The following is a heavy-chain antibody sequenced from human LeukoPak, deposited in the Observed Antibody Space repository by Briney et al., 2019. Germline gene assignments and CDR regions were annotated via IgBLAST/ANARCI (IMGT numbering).Heavy chain of an antibody. V-gene: IGHV3-21*01. CDR2: ISSSSSYI. CDR3: ARLLSVTLDY. Sequence: AGSLRLSCAASGFTFSSYAMNWVRQGQGRGLEWVSSISSSSSYIYYADSVKGRFTISRDNAKNPLYLQMNSLRAEDTSVYDCARLLSVTLDYWGQGTLVTVSS. D-gene: IGHD2-21*02. J-gene: IGHJ4*02. CDR1: GFTFSSYA.